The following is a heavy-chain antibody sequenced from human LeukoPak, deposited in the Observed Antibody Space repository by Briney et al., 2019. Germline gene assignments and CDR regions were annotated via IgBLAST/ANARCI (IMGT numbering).Heavy chain of an antibody. Sequence: GASVKVSCKASGYTFTSYGISWVRQAPGQGLDWMGWINPNSGGTNYAQKFQGRVTMTRDTSIDTAYMELSRLRSDDTAVYYCARDMSWFDPWGQGTLVTVSS. J-gene: IGHJ5*02. V-gene: IGHV1-2*02. CDR2: INPNSGGT. D-gene: IGHD3-16*01. CDR1: GYTFTSYG. CDR3: ARDMSWFDP.